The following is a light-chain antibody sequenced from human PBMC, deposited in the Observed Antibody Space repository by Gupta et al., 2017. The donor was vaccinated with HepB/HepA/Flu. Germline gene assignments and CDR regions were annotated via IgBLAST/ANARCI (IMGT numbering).Light chain of an antibody. CDR3: QQDNNFPWT. CDR1: QIIGSW. Sequence: DIQMTQSPSTLSASVGDSVTVTCRASQIIGSWLAWYQRKPGKAPRLLISQTSTLASGVPSRFSGSVSGTKFTLTISSLQPDDFGTFYCQQDNNFPWTFGQGTKVEIK. J-gene: IGKJ1*01. V-gene: IGKV1-5*03. CDR2: QTS.